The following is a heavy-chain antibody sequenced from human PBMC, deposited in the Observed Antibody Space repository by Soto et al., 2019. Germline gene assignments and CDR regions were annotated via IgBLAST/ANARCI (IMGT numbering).Heavy chain of an antibody. CDR3: ARDKGHYYGSGSYGY. D-gene: IGHD3-10*01. J-gene: IGHJ4*02. Sequence: GGSLRLSCAASGFTVSSNYMSWVRQAPGKGLEWVSVIYSGGSTYYADSVKGRFTISRDNSKNTLYLQMNSLRAEDTAVYYCARDKGHYYGSGSYGYWGQGTLVTVSS. CDR1: GFTVSSNY. CDR2: IYSGGST. V-gene: IGHV3-66*01.